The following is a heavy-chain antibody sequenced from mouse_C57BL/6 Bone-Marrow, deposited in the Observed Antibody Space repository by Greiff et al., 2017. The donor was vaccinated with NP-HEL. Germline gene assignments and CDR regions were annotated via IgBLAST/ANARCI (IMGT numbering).Heavy chain of an antibody. Sequence: EVKLMESGGGLVQPGGSLKLSCAASGFTFSDYGMAWVRQAPRKGPEWVAFISNLAYSIYYADTVTGRFTISRENAKNTLYLEMSSLRSEDTAMYYCARRKAGDYAMDYWGQGTSVTVSS. J-gene: IGHJ4*01. CDR3: ARRKAGDYAMDY. V-gene: IGHV5-15*01. CDR2: ISNLAYSI. CDR1: GFTFSDYG. D-gene: IGHD3-2*02.